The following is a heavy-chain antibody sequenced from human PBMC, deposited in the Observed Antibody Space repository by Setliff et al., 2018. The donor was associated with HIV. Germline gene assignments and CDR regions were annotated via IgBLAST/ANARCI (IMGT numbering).Heavy chain of an antibody. J-gene: IGHJ6*03. CDR3: ARARRDSYDRGRRNHYYIDV. Sequence: GASVKVSCKASGYTFTSYGISWVRQAPGQGLEWMGWINPNSGGTNYAQKFQGRVTMTRDTSISTAYMELNNLKFEDTAVYYCARARRDSYDRGRRNHYYIDVWGKGTTVTV. V-gene: IGHV1-2*02. CDR1: GYTFTSYG. D-gene: IGHD3-22*01. CDR2: INPNSGGT.